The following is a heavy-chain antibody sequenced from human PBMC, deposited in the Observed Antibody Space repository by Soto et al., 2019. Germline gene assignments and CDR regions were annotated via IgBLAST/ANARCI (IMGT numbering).Heavy chain of an antibody. CDR1: GGSISSSSYY. J-gene: IGHJ3*02. CDR3: ARPTMVRGVIAFDI. D-gene: IGHD3-10*01. V-gene: IGHV4-39*01. Sequence: SETLSLTCTVSGGSISSSSYYWGWIRQPPGKGLEWIGSIYYSGSTYYNPSLKSRVTISVDTSKNQFSLKLSSVTAADTAAYYCARPTMVRGVIAFDIWGQGTMVTVS. CDR2: IYYSGST.